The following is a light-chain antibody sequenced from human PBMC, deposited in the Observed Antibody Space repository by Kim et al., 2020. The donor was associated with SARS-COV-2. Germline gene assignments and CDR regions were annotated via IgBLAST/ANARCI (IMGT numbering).Light chain of an antibody. Sequence: FPPGERATLSCRASQSVSGYLGWYQQKSGHAPRLLIYDVSKRATGIPARFSGSGSGTDFTLTISSLEPEDFAVYYCQQRATWPLTFGGGTKVDIK. CDR1: QSVSGY. J-gene: IGKJ4*01. CDR3: QQRATWPLT. CDR2: DVS. V-gene: IGKV3-11*01.